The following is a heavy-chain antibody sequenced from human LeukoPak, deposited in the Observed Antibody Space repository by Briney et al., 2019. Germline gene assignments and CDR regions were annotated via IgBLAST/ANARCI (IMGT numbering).Heavy chain of an antibody. D-gene: IGHD3-9*01. J-gene: IGHJ6*03. V-gene: IGHV3-49*03. Sequence: PGGSLRLSCTASGFTFGDYAMSWFRQAPGKGLEWVGFIRSRAYGGTTEYAASVKGRFTISRDDSKSIAYLQMNSLKTEDTAVYYCTRDLDILTGYYYYYYMDVWGKGTTVTISS. CDR1: GFTFGDYA. CDR2: IRSRAYGGTT. CDR3: TRDLDILTGYYYYYYMDV.